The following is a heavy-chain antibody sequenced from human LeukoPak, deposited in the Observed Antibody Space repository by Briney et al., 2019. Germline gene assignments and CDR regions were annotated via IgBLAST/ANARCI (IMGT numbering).Heavy chain of an antibody. CDR2: IIPIFGTA. J-gene: IGHJ6*03. V-gene: IGHV1-69*13. D-gene: IGHD2-2*02. CDR1: GGTFSSYA. Sequence: SVKVSCKASGGTFSSYAISWMRQAPGQGLEWMGGIIPIFGTANYAQKFQGRVTITADESTSTAYMELSSLRSEDTAVYYCASLDIVVVPAAIRPNYYYYYMDVWGKGTTVTVSS. CDR3: ASLDIVVVPAAIRPNYYYYYMDV.